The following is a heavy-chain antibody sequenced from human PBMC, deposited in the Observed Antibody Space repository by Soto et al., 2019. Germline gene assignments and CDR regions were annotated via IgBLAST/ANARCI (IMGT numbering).Heavy chain of an antibody. CDR1: GFTFSNAW. V-gene: IGHV3-15*01. Sequence: GGSLRLSCAASGFTFSNAWMSWVRQAPGKGLEWVGRIKSKTDGGTTDYVAPVKGRFTISRNDTKNTLYLQLNSLKTEDTAVYYCTTPYSSWYPRWGGYYFDYWGQGTLVTVSS. J-gene: IGHJ4*02. CDR2: IKSKTDGGTT. CDR3: TTPYSSWYPRWGGYYFDY. D-gene: IGHD6-13*01.